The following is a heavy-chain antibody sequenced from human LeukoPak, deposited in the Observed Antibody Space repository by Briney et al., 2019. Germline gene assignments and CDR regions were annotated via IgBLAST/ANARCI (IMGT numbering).Heavy chain of an antibody. CDR3: AKPYYYGSRSYMDY. Sequence: GRFLRLSCAASGFTFSSYGMHWVRQAPGKGLEWVAVISYDGSNTYYADSVKGRFTISRDNSKNMLYLQMNSLRAEDTAVYYCAKPYYYGSRSYMDYWGEGTPVSPSS. D-gene: IGHD3-10*01. CDR2: ISYDGSNT. J-gene: IGHJ4*02. CDR1: GFTFSSYG. V-gene: IGHV3-30*18.